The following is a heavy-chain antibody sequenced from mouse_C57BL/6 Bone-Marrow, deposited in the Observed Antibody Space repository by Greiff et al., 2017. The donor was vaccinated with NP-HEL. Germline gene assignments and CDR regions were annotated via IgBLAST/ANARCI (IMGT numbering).Heavy chain of an antibody. CDR1: GFTFSSYA. V-gene: IGHV5-9-1*02. D-gene: IGHD2-5*01. J-gene: IGHJ3*01. CDR3: TREDYSNSFAY. Sequence: EVHLVESGEGLVKPGGSLKLSCAASGFTFSSYAMSWVRQTPEKRLEWVAYISSGGDYIYYADTVKGRFTISRDNARNTLYLQMSSLKSEDTAMYYCTREDYSNSFAYWGQGTLVTVSA. CDR2: ISSGGDYI.